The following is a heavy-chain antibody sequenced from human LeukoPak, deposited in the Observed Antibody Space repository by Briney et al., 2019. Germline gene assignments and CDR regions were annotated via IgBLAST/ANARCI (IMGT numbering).Heavy chain of an antibody. D-gene: IGHD5-18*01. V-gene: IGHV3-13*01. Sequence: HSGGSLRLSCAASGFTFSSYDMHWVRQATGKGLEWVSAIGTAGDTYYPGSVKGRFTISRENAKNSLYLQMNSLRAGDTAVYYCARFHAAMDAFDIWGQGTMVTVSS. J-gene: IGHJ3*02. CDR3: ARFHAAMDAFDI. CDR2: IGTAGDT. CDR1: GFTFSSYD.